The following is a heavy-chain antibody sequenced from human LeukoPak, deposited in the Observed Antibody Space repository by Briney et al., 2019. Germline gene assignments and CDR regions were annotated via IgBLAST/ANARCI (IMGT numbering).Heavy chain of an antibody. D-gene: IGHD2-2*01. CDR1: GGSISSSSYY. CDR3: ARRIGVPAAYFDY. V-gene: IGHV4-61*01. J-gene: IGHJ4*02. Sequence: SETLSLTCTVSGGSISSSSYYWSWIRQPPGKGLEWIGYIYYSGSTNYNPSLKSRVTISVDTSKNQFSLKLSSVTAADTAVYYCARRIGVPAAYFDYWGQGTLVTVSS. CDR2: IYYSGST.